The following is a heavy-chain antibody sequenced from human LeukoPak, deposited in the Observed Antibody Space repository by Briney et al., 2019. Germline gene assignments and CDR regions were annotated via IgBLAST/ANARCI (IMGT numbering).Heavy chain of an antibody. J-gene: IGHJ4*02. CDR2: IYTSGST. V-gene: IGHV4-4*07. D-gene: IGHD6-13*01. Sequence: PSETLSLTCTVSGGSISSYYWSWIRQPAGKGLEWVGRIYTSGSTNYNPSLKSRVTMSVDTSKNQFSLKLSSVTAADMAVYYCAIETAAAVVYWGQGTLVTVSS. CDR1: GGSISSYY. CDR3: AIETAAAVVY.